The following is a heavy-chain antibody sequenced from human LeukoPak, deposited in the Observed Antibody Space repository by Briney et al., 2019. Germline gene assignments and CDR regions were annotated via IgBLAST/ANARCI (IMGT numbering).Heavy chain of an antibody. V-gene: IGHV1-3*01. CDR3: ARGRIVPAALDY. CDR2: INAGNGNT. D-gene: IGHD2-2*01. J-gene: IGHJ4*02. CDR1: GYTFTSYA. Sequence: ASVKVSCKASGYTFTSYAMHWVRQAPGQRLEWMGWINAGNGNTKYSQKFQVRVTITRDTSASTAYMELSSLRSEDTAVYYCARGRIVPAALDYWGQGTLVTVSS.